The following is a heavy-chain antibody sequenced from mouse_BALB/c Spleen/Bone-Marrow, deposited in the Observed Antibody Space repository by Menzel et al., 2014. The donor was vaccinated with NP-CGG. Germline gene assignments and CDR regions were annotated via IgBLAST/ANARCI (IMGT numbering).Heavy chain of an antibody. D-gene: IGHD2-3*01. Sequence: DVKLVESGGGLVQPGGSLRLSCATFGFTFTDYYMNWVRQPPGKALEWLVFIRNRANGYTTEFSASVKGRFTISRDNSQSILYLQINTLRAEDSATYYCARYDGYSDNAMDYWGQGTSVTVSS. CDR2: IRNRANGYTT. J-gene: IGHJ4*01. CDR3: ARYDGYSDNAMDY. CDR1: GFTFTDYY. V-gene: IGHV7-3*02.